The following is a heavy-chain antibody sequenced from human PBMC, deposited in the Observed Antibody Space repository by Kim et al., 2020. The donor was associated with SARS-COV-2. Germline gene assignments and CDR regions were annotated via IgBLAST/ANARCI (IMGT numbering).Heavy chain of an antibody. CDR2: IYYSGST. D-gene: IGHD3-10*01. J-gene: IGHJ4*02. V-gene: IGHV4-39*07. Sequence: SETLSLTCTVSGGSISSSSYYWGWIRQPPGKGLEWIGSIYYSGSTYYNPSLKSRVTISVDTSKNQFSLKLSSVTAADTAVYYCARDFPGLYYFDYWGQGT. CDR3: ARDFPGLYYFDY. CDR1: GGSISSSSYY.